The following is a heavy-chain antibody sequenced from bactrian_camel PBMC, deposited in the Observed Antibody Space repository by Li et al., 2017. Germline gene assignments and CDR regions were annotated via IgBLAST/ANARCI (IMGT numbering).Heavy chain of an antibody. Sequence: HVQLVESGGGSVQAAGSLRLSCAASGDSYCMAWFRQAPEEKREGVASYGGDGITTYADSVKDRFTISKDNSNNTLYLQMNSLTPEDSAMYYCAADAHIIVCRPGSWYPINWGQGTQVTVS. CDR2: YGGDGIT. J-gene: IGHJ4*01. CDR3: AADAHIIVCRPGSWYPIN. V-gene: IGHV3S53*01. D-gene: IGHD6*01. CDR1: GDSYC.